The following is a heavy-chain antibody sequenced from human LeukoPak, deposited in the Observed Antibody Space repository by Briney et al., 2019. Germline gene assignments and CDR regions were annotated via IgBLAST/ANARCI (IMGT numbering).Heavy chain of an antibody. CDR3: AGQYYDSSGYNWFDP. V-gene: IGHV4-59*01. CDR1: GGSISSYY. Sequence: PSETLSLTCTVSGGSISSYYWSWIRQPPGKGLEWIGYIYYSGSTNYNPSLKSRVTISADTSKNQFSLKLSSVTAADTAVYYCAGQYYDSSGYNWFDPWGQGTLVTVSS. CDR2: IYYSGST. J-gene: IGHJ5*02. D-gene: IGHD3-22*01.